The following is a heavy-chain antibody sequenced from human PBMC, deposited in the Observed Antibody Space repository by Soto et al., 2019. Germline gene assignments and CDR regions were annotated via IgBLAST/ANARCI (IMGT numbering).Heavy chain of an antibody. CDR3: ARDRGGSYKVGYNWFDP. CDR2: IWYDGSNK. D-gene: IGHD1-26*01. CDR1: GFTFSSYG. Sequence: PGGYLRLSCAAAGFTFSSYGMHWVRQAPGKGLKWVAGIWYDGSNKYYADAVKGRFTSSRDNSKKRLYLRLNSLRAEDTAVYYCARDRGGSYKVGYNWFDPWGQGTLVTVGS. J-gene: IGHJ5*02. V-gene: IGHV3-33*01.